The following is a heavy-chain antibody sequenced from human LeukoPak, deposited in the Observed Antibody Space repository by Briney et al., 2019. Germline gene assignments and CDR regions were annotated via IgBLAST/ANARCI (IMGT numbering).Heavy chain of an antibody. CDR3: AREDGDAFDI. J-gene: IGHJ3*02. CDR2: IKQDGRER. Sequence: GGSLRLSCAASGFTLSSFWMSWVRQTPGKGLEWVANIKQDGRERYYVDSVKGRFTISRDNARNSLYLQMNSLRAEDTAVYYCAREDGDAFDIWGQGTMVSVSS. CDR1: GFTLSSFW. D-gene: IGHD5-24*01. V-gene: IGHV3-7*01.